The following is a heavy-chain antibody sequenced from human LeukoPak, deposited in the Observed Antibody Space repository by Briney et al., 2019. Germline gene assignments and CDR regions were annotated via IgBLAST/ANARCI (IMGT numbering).Heavy chain of an antibody. J-gene: IGHJ4*02. CDR3: ARAPYGVGYTAERDY. Sequence: PGGSLRLSCAASGFTFTTYAMSWVRQAPGKGLEWVSGISGSGGSTYYADSLKGRFTIFRDNSKNTLYLQMNSLRDDDTAVYYCARAPYGVGYTAERDYWGQGTLVTVSS. D-gene: IGHD3-16*02. CDR1: GFTFTTYA. CDR2: ISGSGGST. V-gene: IGHV3-23*01.